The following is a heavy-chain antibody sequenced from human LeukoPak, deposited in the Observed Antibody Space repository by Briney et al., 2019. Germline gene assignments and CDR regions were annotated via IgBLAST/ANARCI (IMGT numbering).Heavy chain of an antibody. CDR3: AREGVVAATYFDY. Sequence: ASVTVSCKASGYTFTGYYMHWVRQAPGQGLEWMGWINPNSGGTNYAQKFQGRVTITADRSTSTAYMELSSLRSEDTAVYYCAREGVVAATYFDYWGQGTLVTVSS. V-gene: IGHV1-2*02. CDR2: INPNSGGT. CDR1: GYTFTGYY. J-gene: IGHJ4*02. D-gene: IGHD2-15*01.